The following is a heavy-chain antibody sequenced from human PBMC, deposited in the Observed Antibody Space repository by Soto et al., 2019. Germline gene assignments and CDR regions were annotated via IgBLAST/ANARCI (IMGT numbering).Heavy chain of an antibody. CDR3: ARPASYDFWSGYPVYYYYGMDV. Sequence: SVKVSCKASGGTFSSYAISWVRQAPGQGLEWMGGIIPIFGTANYAQKFQGRVTITADKSTSTAYMELSSLRSEDTAVYYCARPASYDFWSGYPVYYYYGMDVWGQGTTVTVSS. D-gene: IGHD3-3*01. CDR2: IIPIFGTA. J-gene: IGHJ6*02. CDR1: GGTFSSYA. V-gene: IGHV1-69*06.